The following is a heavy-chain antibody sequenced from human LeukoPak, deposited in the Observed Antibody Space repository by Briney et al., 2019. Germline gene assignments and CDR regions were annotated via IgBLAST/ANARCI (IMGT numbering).Heavy chain of an antibody. D-gene: IGHD3-16*01. CDR3: ARDLTGMITFGGVAFDY. J-gene: IGHJ4*02. CDR2: IYHSGST. Sequence: SETLSLTCTVSGYSISSGYYWGWIRQPPGKGLEWIGSIYHSGSTYYNPSLKSRVTISVDTSKNQFSLKLSSVTAADTAVYYCARDLTGMITFGGVAFDYWGQGTLVTVPS. V-gene: IGHV4-38-2*02. CDR1: GYSISSGYY.